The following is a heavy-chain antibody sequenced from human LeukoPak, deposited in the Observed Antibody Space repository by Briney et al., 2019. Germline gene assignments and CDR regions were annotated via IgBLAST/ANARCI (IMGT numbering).Heavy chain of an antibody. J-gene: IGHJ4*02. CDR3: AREWGRIAVAGGPGY. CDR2: IWYDGQTK. CDR1: GFIFSNYG. Sequence: SLRLSCEASGFIFSNYGMHWVRQAPGKGLEWVALIWYDGQTKYYADSVKGRFTISRDKSGNTLFLHMTSLRVEDTAVYYCAREWGRIAVAGGPGYWGQGALVTVSS. V-gene: IGHV3-33*01. D-gene: IGHD6-19*01.